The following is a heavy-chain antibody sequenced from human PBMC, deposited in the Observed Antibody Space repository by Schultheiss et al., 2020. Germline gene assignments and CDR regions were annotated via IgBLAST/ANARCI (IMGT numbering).Heavy chain of an antibody. CDR1: GGSFSDYY. J-gene: IGHJ4*02. CDR3: ASMDYDFWSGYAY. D-gene: IGHD3-3*01. Sequence: SQTLSLTCAVYGGSFSDYYWSWIRQPPGKGLEWIGEINHSGSTNYNPSLKSRVTISVDTSKNQFSLKLSSVTAADTAVYYCASMDYDFWSGYAYWGQGTLVTVSS. V-gene: IGHV4-34*01. CDR2: INHSGST.